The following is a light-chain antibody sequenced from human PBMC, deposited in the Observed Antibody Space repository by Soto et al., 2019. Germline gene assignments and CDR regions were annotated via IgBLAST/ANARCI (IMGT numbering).Light chain of an antibody. Sequence: DIHMTQSPSTLSASVLGIVTGSFLASQSISDSLAWYQQKPGKAPDLLISDVSSLERGVASRFSGSGSGTEFTLTISSMQPDDFATYYCQQYNGYSRTFGQGTKVDIK. CDR3: QQYNGYSRT. V-gene: IGKV1-5*01. J-gene: IGKJ1*01. CDR1: QSISDS. CDR2: DVS.